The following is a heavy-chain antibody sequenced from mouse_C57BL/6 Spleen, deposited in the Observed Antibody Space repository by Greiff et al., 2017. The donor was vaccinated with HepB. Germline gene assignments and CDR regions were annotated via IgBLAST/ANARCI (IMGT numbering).Heavy chain of an antibody. CDR1: GYSITSGYY. CDR3: ARDYGSPFDY. V-gene: IGHV3-6*01. Sequence: DVQLQESGPGLVKPSQSLSLTCSVTGYSITSGYYWNWIRQFPGNKLEWMGYISYDGSNNYNPSLKNRISITRDTSKNQFFLKLNSVTTEDTATYYCARDYGSPFDYWGQGTTLTVSS. D-gene: IGHD1-1*01. CDR2: ISYDGSN. J-gene: IGHJ2*01.